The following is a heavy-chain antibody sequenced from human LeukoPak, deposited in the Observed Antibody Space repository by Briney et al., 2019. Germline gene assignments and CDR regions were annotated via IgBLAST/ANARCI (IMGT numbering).Heavy chain of an antibody. V-gene: IGHV1-8*01. CDR3: ARYDLGYCSSTSCSSDGMDV. Sequence: EASVRVSCKASGYTFTSYDINWVRQAPGQGLEWMGWMNPNSGNTGYAQKFQGRVTMTRNTSISTAYMELSSLRSEDTAVYYCARYDLGYCSSTSCSSDGMDVWGQGTTVTVSS. J-gene: IGHJ6*02. D-gene: IGHD2-2*01. CDR1: GYTFTSYD. CDR2: MNPNSGNT.